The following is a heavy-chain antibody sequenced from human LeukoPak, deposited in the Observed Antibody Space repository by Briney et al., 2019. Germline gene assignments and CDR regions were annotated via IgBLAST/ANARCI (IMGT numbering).Heavy chain of an antibody. J-gene: IGHJ6*02. V-gene: IGHV4-31*03. Sequence: PSQTLSLICTVSGGSISSGGYYWSWIRQHPGKGLEWIGYIYYSGSTYYNPSLKSRVTISVDTSKNQFSLKLSSVTAADTAVYYCARDKRYYGSGSTNYYYYYGMDVWGQGTTVTVSS. CDR3: ARDKRYYGSGSTNYYYYYGMDV. D-gene: IGHD3-10*01. CDR1: GGSISSGGYY. CDR2: IYYSGST.